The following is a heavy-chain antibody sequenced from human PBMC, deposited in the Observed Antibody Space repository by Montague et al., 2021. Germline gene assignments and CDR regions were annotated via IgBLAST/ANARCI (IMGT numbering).Heavy chain of an antibody. D-gene: IGHD1-26*01. CDR2: IYSSGNT. J-gene: IGHJ3*01. CDR3: AREWSAFDF. V-gene: IGHV4-59*01. CDR1: GDSLNTYT. Sequence: SKTLSLTCTVYGDSLNTYTWNWIRQPPGKGLEWIGYIYSSGNTNYNPSLKSRVTISVDTSRNQFSLEVRSVTAADTAKYYCAREWSAFDFWGQGIMVTVSS.